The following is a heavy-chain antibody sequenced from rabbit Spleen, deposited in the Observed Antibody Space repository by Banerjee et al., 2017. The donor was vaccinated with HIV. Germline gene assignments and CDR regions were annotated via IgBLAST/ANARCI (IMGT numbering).Heavy chain of an antibody. D-gene: IGHD8-1*01. CDR2: IYAGSSGAT. V-gene: IGHV1S45*01. J-gene: IGHJ6*01. Sequence: QEQVEESGGGLVKPEGSLTLTCKASGFSFSDRDVMCWVRQAPGKGLEWIASIYAGSSGATYSATWAKGRFTISKTSSTTVTLQMTSLTVADTATYFCARDAGTSFSTYGMDLWGQGTLVTVS. CDR1: GFSFSDRDV. CDR3: ARDAGTSFSTYGMDL.